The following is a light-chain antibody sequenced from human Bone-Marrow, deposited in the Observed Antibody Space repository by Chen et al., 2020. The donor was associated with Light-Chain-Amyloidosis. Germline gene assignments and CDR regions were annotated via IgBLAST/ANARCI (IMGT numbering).Light chain of an antibody. Sequence: QSALTQPASVSGSPGQSITISCTGTSSDVGGYNYVSWYQQHPGKAPKLMIYDVSNRPSGVSNLFSGSKSGNTASLTISGLQAEDEADYYCSSYTRSSTLVFGGGTKLTVL. CDR3: SSYTRSSTLV. V-gene: IGLV2-14*01. J-gene: IGLJ3*02. CDR2: DVS. CDR1: SSDVGGYNY.